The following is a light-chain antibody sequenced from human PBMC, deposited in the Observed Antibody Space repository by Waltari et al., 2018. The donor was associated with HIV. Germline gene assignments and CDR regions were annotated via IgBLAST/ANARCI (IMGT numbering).Light chain of an antibody. Sequence: EVVLTQSPGTLSLSPGERATLSCRAGQSLISDYLAWYQQKPGQAPSLLVYSASNRAAGVPDRFEGGGFGTEFTLTITRLEPEDSAVYYCQHSFGTFGQGTKVEI. CDR1: QSLISDY. CDR2: SAS. CDR3: QHSFGT. J-gene: IGKJ1*01. V-gene: IGKV3-20*01.